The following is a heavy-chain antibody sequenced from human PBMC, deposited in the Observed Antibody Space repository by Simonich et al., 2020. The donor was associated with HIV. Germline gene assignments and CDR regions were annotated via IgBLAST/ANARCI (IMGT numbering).Heavy chain of an antibody. D-gene: IGHD2-2*01. CDR2: INHSDST. CDR3: AIGFYQRLYYFDY. Sequence: QVQLQQWGAGLLKPSETLSLTCAVYGGSFSGYYWSWIRQPPGKGLEWIGEINHSDSTNYNPSLKSRVTISVDTSKNQFSLKLSSVTAADTAVYYCAIGFYQRLYYFDYWGQGTLVTVSS. J-gene: IGHJ4*02. CDR1: GGSFSGYY. V-gene: IGHV4-34*01.